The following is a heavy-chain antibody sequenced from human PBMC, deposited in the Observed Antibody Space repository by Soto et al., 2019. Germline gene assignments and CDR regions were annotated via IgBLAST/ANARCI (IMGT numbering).Heavy chain of an antibody. CDR1: GFTFSSYG. J-gene: IGHJ4*02. D-gene: IGHD1-26*01. CDR2: ISYDGSNK. CDR3: ATERKWELTFDY. V-gene: IGHV3-30*03. Sequence: PGGSLRLSCAASGFTFSSYGIHWVRQAPGKGLEWVALISYDGSNKYYADSVKGRFTISRDNSKNTLYLQMNSLRAEDTAVYYCATERKWELTFDYWGQGTLVTVSS.